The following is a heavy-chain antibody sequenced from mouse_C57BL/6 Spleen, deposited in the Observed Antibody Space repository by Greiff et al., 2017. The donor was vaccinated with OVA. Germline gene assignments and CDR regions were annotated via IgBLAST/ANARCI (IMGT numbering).Heavy chain of an antibody. J-gene: IGHJ2*01. CDR3: AREELIFDY. CDR2: ISYDGSN. CDR1: GYSITSGYY. V-gene: IGHV3-6*01. Sequence: EVQLQESGPGLVKPSQSLSLTCSVTGYSITSGYYWNWIRQFPGNKLEWMGYISYDGSNNYNPSLKNRISITRDTSKNQFFLKLNSVTTEDTATYYCAREELIFDYWGQGTTLTVSS. D-gene: IGHD4-1*01.